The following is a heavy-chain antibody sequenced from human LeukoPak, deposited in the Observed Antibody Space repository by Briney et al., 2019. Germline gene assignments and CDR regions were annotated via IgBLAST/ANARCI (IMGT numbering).Heavy chain of an antibody. D-gene: IGHD2-15*01. J-gene: IGHJ4*02. CDR2: ISGSGGST. CDR1: GFTFSSHA. Sequence: GGSLRLSCAASGFTFSSHARSWIRQAPGKGLEWVSAISGSGGSTYYADSGKGRFTISRDNSKNTLYLQMNSLRAEATAVYYCAKVSEVLLGFRDYWGQGPLVTVSS. V-gene: IGHV3-23*01. CDR3: AKVSEVLLGFRDY.